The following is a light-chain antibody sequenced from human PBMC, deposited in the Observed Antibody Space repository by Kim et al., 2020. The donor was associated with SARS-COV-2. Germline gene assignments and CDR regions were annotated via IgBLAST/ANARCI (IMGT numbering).Light chain of an antibody. Sequence: NFMLTQPHSVSESPGKTVIISCTRSSGSIASNYVQWYQQRPGTSPTIVIYEDNQRPSGAPDRFSGSIDSSSNSASLIISGLKTEDEADYYCQSYDRTTVLFGGGTKLTVL. J-gene: IGLJ2*01. CDR3: QSYDRTTVL. CDR2: EDN. CDR1: SGSIASNY. V-gene: IGLV6-57*01.